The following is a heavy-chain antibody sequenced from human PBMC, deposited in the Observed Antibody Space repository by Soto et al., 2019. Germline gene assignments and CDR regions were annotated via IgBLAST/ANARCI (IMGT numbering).Heavy chain of an antibody. J-gene: IGHJ6*02. CDR2: VYYTGNT. CDR1: GDYVITSY. V-gene: IGHV4-59*02. Sequence: PSETLSLTCSVSGDYVITSYCNWILQPPWKGLEWIGNVYYTGNTNYSPSLKSRVTISLDKSNNQFSLTLISVTAADTAVYYCARDPTSYDFLSGSGYYGLDVWGQGISVTVSS. CDR3: ARDPTSYDFLSGSGYYGLDV. D-gene: IGHD3-3*01.